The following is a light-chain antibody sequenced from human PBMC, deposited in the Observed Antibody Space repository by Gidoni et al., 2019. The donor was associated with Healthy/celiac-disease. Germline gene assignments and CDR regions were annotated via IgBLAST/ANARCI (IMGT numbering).Light chain of an antibody. CDR3: QQYGNPLFT. Sequence: DMQVTQSPSSLSASVGDRVTITCQSSQDISNYLNWYQQKPGKAPRLLISDASNLETGVRSRVSGSGSGTDFTFTISRLQTEDIAPYSCQQYGNPLFTFGHGTKVDIK. J-gene: IGKJ3*01. CDR1: QDISNY. V-gene: IGKV1-33*01. CDR2: DAS.